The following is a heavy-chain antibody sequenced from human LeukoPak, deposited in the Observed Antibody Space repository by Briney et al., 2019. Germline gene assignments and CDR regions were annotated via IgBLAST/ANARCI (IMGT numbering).Heavy chain of an antibody. V-gene: IGHV1-18*01. D-gene: IGHD3-10*01. CDR2: ISACNGNT. Sequence: ASVKVSCKASGYTFTSYGISRVRQAPGQGLEWMGWISACNGNTNYAQKLQGRVTMTTDTSTSTAYMELRSLRSDDTAVYYCASGSLRFGDPGFDYWGQGTLVTVSS. CDR1: GYTFTSYG. CDR3: ASGSLRFGDPGFDY. J-gene: IGHJ4*02.